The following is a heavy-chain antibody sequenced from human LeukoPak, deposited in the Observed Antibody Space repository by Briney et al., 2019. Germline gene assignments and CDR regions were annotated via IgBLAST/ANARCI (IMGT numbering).Heavy chain of an antibody. CDR1: GGSISSYY. CDR3: ARHPSRKLGIVY. V-gene: IGHV4-4*09. J-gene: IGHJ4*02. CDR2: IYTSGST. Sequence: SETLSLTCTVSGGSISSYYWSWIRQPPGKGLEWIGYIYTSGSTNYNPSLKGRVTISVDTSKNQFSLKLSSVAAADTAVYYCARHPSRKLGIVYWGQGTLVTVSS. D-gene: IGHD7-27*01.